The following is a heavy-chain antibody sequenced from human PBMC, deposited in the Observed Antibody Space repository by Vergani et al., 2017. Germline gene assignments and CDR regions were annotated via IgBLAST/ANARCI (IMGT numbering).Heavy chain of an antibody. CDR1: GGTLSSYA. Sequence: QVQLVQSGAEMKKPGSSVKVSCKASGGTLSSYARNWVRQAPGQGLEWMGKISPVFGLLKKARRFQGRLTLVADESSTTAYMELSSLRSDDTAVYYCARGLGAAGGHDAFNIWGRGTLVTVSS. V-gene: IGHV1-69*13. CDR3: ARGLGAAGGHDAFNI. CDR2: ISPVFGLL. J-gene: IGHJ3*02. D-gene: IGHD6-13*01.